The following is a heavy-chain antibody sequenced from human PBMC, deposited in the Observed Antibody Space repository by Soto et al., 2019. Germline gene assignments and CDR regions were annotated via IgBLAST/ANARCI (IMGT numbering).Heavy chain of an antibody. Sequence: PGGSLRLSCAGSGFNFSAYSINWVRQPPGKGLEWVSSISSSGDYIHYADSVKGRFTISRDNAKNSLFLQMNSLRAEDTAVYYCSRVINDRQYGMDVWGQGTTVTVSS. J-gene: IGHJ6*02. D-gene: IGHD1-1*01. CDR3: SRVINDRQYGMDV. V-gene: IGHV3-21*03. CDR2: ISSSGDYI. CDR1: GFNFSAYS.